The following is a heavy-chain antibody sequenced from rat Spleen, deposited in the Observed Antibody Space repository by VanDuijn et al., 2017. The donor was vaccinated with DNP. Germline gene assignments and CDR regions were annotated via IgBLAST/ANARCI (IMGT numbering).Heavy chain of an antibody. CDR3: ASNNYFDY. V-gene: IGHV5-7*01. Sequence: EVRLVQSGGGLVQPGRSLKLSCAASGFTFSDYNMAWVRQAPTTGLEWVASINPDGGSTYYRDSVKGRFAISRDDAKSTVFLQMDSLRSEDTAMYYCASNNYFDYWGQGVIVTVSS. CDR1: GFTFSDYN. J-gene: IGHJ2*01. CDR2: INPDGGST.